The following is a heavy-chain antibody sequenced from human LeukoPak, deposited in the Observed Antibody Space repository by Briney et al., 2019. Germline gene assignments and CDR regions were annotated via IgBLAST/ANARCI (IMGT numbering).Heavy chain of an antibody. CDR3: ARRRDACSGNSCYSFDF. J-gene: IGHJ4*02. CDR2: PSSDGTVK. V-gene: IGHV3-30-3*01. CDR1: GFTFSTYA. D-gene: IGHD2-15*01. Sequence: PGRSLRLSCAASGFTFSTYAMHWVRPAPGKGLEWVAVPSSDGTVKYYPDSVKGRFTISRDNSKSTLYLQKNNLRAEDTAVYYCARRRDACSGNSCYSFDFWGQGTLVTVSS.